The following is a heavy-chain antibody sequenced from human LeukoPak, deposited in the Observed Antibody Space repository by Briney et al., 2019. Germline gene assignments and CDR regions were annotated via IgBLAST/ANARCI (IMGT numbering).Heavy chain of an antibody. D-gene: IGHD6-25*01. CDR3: ARHRVSYSSGGFDY. Sequence: GESLKISCKGSGYSFTSYWIGWVRQMPGKGLEWMGIIYPGDSDTRYSPSFQGQVTISADKSISTAYLQWSSLKASDTAMYYCARHRVSYSSGGFDYWAREPWSPSPQ. V-gene: IGHV5-51*01. CDR2: IYPGDSDT. J-gene: IGHJ4*02. CDR1: GYSFTSYW.